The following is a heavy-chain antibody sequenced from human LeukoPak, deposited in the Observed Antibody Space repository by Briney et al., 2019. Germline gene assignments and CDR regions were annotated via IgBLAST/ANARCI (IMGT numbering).Heavy chain of an antibody. CDR1: GYSFTSYW. D-gene: IGHD3-10*01. V-gene: IGHV5-51*01. Sequence: GESLKISCKGSGYSFTSYWIGWVRQMPGKGLEWMGLIYPGDSDTRYSPSFQGQVTISADKSISTAYRQWSSLKASDTAMYYCARNHASGVWFGELLFDYWGQGTLVTVSS. CDR3: ARNHASGVWFGELLFDY. J-gene: IGHJ4*02. CDR2: IYPGDSDT.